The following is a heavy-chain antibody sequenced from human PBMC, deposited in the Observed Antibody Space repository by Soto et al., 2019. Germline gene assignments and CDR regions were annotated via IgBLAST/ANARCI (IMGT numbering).Heavy chain of an antibody. J-gene: IGHJ6*02. CDR2: INPKSGGT. D-gene: IGHD2-8*01. Sequence: ASVKVSCKAPADTCTSYHIHWVRQAPGQGLEWLGRINPKSGGTSTAQKFQGWVTMTTDTSISTASMELTRLTSDDTAIYYCARGDSTDCSNGVCSFFYNHDMDVWGQGTTVTVSS. CDR1: ADTCTSYH. CDR3: ARGDSTDCSNGVCSFFYNHDMDV. V-gene: IGHV1-2*04.